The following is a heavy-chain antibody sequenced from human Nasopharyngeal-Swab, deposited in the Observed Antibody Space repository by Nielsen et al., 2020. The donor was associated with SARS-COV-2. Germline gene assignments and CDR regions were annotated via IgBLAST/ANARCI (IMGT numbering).Heavy chain of an antibody. V-gene: IGHV1-18*01. CDR1: GYIFTSYD. CDR2: IGAYNGNT. CDR3: ARHGVAEDY. D-gene: IGHD3-3*01. J-gene: IGHJ4*02. Sequence: SVKVSCKASGYIFTSYDISWVRQARGQGLEWMGWIGAYNGNTNYAQKFQDRVTMTTDTSTSTVYMEPRSLRSDDTAVYYCARHGVAEDYWGQGTLVTVSS.